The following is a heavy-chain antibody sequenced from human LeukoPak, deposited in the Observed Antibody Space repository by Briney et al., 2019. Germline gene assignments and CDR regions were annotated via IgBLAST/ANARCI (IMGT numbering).Heavy chain of an antibody. Sequence: SENLSLTCTVSGGSISSSSYYWGWIRQPPGKGLEWIGSIYYSGSTYYNPSLKSRVTISVDTSKNQFSLKLSSVTAADTAVYYCARDDYDWNIDRYYYMDVRGKGTTVTVSS. V-gene: IGHV4-39*07. CDR3: ARDDYDWNIDRYYYMDV. J-gene: IGHJ6*03. CDR2: IYYSGST. D-gene: IGHD1-1*01. CDR1: GGSISSSSYY.